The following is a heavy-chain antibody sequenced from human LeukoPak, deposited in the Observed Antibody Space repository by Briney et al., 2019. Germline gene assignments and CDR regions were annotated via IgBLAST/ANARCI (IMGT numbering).Heavy chain of an antibody. CDR2: ISGSGGST. CDR1: GFTFSSYA. D-gene: IGHD1-7*01. J-gene: IGHJ4*02. V-gene: IGHV3-23*01. Sequence: PGGSLRLSCAASGFTFSSYAMSWVRQAPGKGREWVSSISGSGGSTYYADSVKGRFTISRDNSKNTLYLQMNSLRAEDTAVYYCAKDPGYNWNYGQGDYWGQGTLVTVSS. CDR3: AKDPGYNWNYGQGDY.